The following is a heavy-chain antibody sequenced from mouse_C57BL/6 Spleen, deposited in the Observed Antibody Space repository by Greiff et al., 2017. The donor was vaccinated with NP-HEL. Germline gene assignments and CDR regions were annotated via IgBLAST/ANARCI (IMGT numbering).Heavy chain of an antibody. J-gene: IGHJ2*01. Sequence: EVQLQESGPELVKPGASVKISCKASGYSFTGYYMNWVKQSPEKSLEWIGEINPSNGGTTYNQKFKANATLTVDKSSSTAYMQLKNLTSEDSAVYYCARYGDYAFDYWGQGTTLTVSS. CDR2: INPSNGGT. CDR1: GYSFTGYY. D-gene: IGHD1-1*02. V-gene: IGHV1-42*01. CDR3: ARYGDYAFDY.